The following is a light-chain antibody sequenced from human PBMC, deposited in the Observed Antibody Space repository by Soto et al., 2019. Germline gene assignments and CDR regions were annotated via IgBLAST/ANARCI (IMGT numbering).Light chain of an antibody. J-gene: IGKJ1*01. CDR1: QSISSR. Sequence: DIQMTQSPSTLSASVGGRVTITCRASQSISSRLAWYQQKPGKAPKLLIYDASSLESGVPSRFSGSGSGTEFTLTISSLQPEDFATYYCQQYNSYSWTFGQGTKVDIK. CDR3: QQYNSYSWT. V-gene: IGKV1-5*01. CDR2: DAS.